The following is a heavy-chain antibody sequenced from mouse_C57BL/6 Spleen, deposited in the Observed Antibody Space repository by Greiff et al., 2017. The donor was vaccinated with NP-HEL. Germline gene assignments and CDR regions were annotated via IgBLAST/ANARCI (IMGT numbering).Heavy chain of an antibody. CDR3: ARSYYSNYYAMDY. CDR2: INPNNGGT. V-gene: IGHV1-18*01. J-gene: IGHJ4*01. Sequence: EVQLQQSGPELVKPGASVKIPCKASGYTFTDYNMDWVKQSHGKSLEWIGDINPNNGGTIYNQKFKGKAPLTVDKSSSTAYMELRSLTSEDTAVYYCARSYYSNYYAMDYWGQGTSVTVSS. D-gene: IGHD2-5*01. CDR1: GYTFTDYN.